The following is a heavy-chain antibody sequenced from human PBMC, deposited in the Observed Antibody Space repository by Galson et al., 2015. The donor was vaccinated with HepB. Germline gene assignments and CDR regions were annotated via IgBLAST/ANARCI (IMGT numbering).Heavy chain of an antibody. CDR3: ARSAVPVARGYYYDYGMDV. Sequence: QSGAEVKKPGESLKISRKGSGYRLTNYWIGWVRQMPGKGLEWMGIIYPGDSYTTYSPSFQGQVTISADKSINTAYLQWSSLKTSDTALYYCARSAVPVARGYYYDYGMDVWGQGTTVTVSS. V-gene: IGHV5-51*01. CDR2: IYPGDSYT. CDR1: GYRLTNYW. D-gene: IGHD2-2*01. J-gene: IGHJ6*02.